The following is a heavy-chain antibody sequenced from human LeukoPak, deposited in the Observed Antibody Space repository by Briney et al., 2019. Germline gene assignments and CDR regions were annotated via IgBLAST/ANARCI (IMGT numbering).Heavy chain of an antibody. V-gene: IGHV3-23*01. J-gene: IGHJ4*02. CDR3: AKTGYSSGWYRIWDY. Sequence: GGSLRLSCAASGFTFSRYAMIWVRQAPGKGLEWVSFISDSGGNTYYSDSVKGRFTFSRDNSKDTLYLQMNSLRAEDTAVYYCAKTGYSSGWYRIWDYWGQGTLVTVSS. CDR1: GFTFSRYA. CDR2: ISDSGGNT. D-gene: IGHD6-19*01.